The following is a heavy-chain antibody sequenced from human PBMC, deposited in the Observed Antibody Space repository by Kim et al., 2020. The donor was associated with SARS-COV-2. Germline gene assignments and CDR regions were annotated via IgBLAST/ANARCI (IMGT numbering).Heavy chain of an antibody. CDR3: ARDSERDSSGWYGNWFDP. Sequence: ASVKVSCKASGYTFTGYYMHWVRQAPGQGLEWMGWINPNSGGTNYAQKFQGRVTMTRDTSISTAYMELSRLRSDDTAVDYCARDSERDSSGWYGNWFDPWGQGTLVTVSS. CDR2: INPNSGGT. V-gene: IGHV1-2*02. D-gene: IGHD6-19*01. J-gene: IGHJ5*02. CDR1: GYTFTGYY.